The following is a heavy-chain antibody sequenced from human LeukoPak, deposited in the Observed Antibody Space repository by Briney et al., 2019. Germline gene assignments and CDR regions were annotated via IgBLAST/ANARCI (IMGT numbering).Heavy chain of an antibody. CDR2: IYHSGST. D-gene: IGHD5-18*01. V-gene: IGHV4-38-2*01. CDR3: ARASAMAIGDAFDI. CDR1: GYSISSGYY. Sequence: SETLSLTCAVSGYSISSGYYWGWIRQPPGKGLEWIGSIYHSGSTYYNPSLKSRVTISVDTSKNQFSLKLSSVTAADTAVYYCARASAMAIGDAFDIWGQGTMVTVSS. J-gene: IGHJ3*02.